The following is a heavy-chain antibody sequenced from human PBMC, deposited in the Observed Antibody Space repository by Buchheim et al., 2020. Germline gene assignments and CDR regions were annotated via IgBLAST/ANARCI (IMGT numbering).Heavy chain of an antibody. D-gene: IGHD3-9*01. V-gene: IGHV4-34*01. Sequence: QVQLQQWGAGLLKPSETLSLTCAVYGGSFSGYYWSWIRQPPGKGLEWIGEINHSGSTNYNPSLKSRVTISVDTSTNQSSLKLSSVTAADTAVYYCARDGRYLNWFDPWGQGTL. CDR1: GGSFSGYY. CDR2: INHSGST. CDR3: ARDGRYLNWFDP. J-gene: IGHJ5*02.